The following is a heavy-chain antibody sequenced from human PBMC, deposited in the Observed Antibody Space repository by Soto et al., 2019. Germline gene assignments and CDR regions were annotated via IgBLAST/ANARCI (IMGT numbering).Heavy chain of an antibody. CDR1: GFSFNTFE. V-gene: IGHV3-23*01. CDR3: VKGGGLEF. Sequence: GGSLRLSCAASGFSFNTFEMSWVRQAPGRGLEWVSFISDHGGTTYYADSVKGRFTSSRDNSKNTLYLQMNSLTAEDTAVYMCVKGGGLEFWGQGALVNVAS. D-gene: IGHD3-3*01. CDR2: ISDHGGTT. J-gene: IGHJ4*02.